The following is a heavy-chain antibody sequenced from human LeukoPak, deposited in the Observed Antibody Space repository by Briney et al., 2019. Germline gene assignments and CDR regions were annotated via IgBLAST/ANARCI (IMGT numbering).Heavy chain of an antibody. CDR2: ISGSGGST. CDR3: AKEFSSNFWSGPVDY. D-gene: IGHD3-3*01. J-gene: IGHJ4*02. CDR1: GFIFGSYA. V-gene: IGHV3-23*01. Sequence: PGGSLRLSCAASGFIFGSYAMSWVRQAPGKRLEWVSTISGSGGSTYFVDSVKGRFTISRDNSKNTLYLQMNSLRAEDTAVYSCAKEFSSNFWSGPVDYWGQGTLVTVSS.